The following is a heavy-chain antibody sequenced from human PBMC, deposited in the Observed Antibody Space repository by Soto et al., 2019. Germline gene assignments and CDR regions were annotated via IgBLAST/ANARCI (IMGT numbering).Heavy chain of an antibody. CDR3: ARDPGFGFGYSYAFAMDV. V-gene: IGHV1-18*01. J-gene: IGHJ6*02. D-gene: IGHD5-18*01. CDR2: ISGYNGNT. Sequence: QVQLVQSGAEVKKPGASVKVSCKASGYTFTNNGITWVRQGPGQGLEGMGWISGYNGNTHYEEKVQDRIKMTTDTSTSTTYLELRSLRSDDTAVYFCARDPGFGFGYSYAFAMDVWGQGTTVTVSS. CDR1: GYTFTNNG.